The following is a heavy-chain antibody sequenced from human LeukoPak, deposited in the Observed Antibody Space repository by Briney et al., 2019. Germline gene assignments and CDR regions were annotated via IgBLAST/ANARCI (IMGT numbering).Heavy chain of an antibody. Sequence: SSETLSLTCTVSGGSISSYYWSWIRQPPGKGLEWIGYIYYSGSTNYNPSLKSRVTISVDTSKNQFSLKLSSVTAADTAVYYCARRGGRMVARRGDAFDIWGQGTMVTVSS. J-gene: IGHJ3*02. CDR2: IYYSGST. CDR1: GGSISSYY. D-gene: IGHD4/OR15-4a*01. CDR3: ARRGGRMVARRGDAFDI. V-gene: IGHV4-59*08.